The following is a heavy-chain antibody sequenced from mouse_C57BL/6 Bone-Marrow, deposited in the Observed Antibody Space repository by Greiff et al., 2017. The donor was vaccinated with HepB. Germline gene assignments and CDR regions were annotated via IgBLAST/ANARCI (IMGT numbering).Heavy chain of an antibody. CDR3: ASGGLFAY. CDR2: IDPSDSYT. D-gene: IGHD3-3*01. J-gene: IGHJ3*01. V-gene: IGHV1-59*01. Sequence: QVQLQQPGAELVRPGTSVKLSCKASGYTFTSYWMHWVKQSPGQGLEWIGVIDPSDSYTNYNQKFKGKATLTVDTSSSTAYMQLSSLTSEDSAVYYCASGGLFAYWGQGTLVTVSA. CDR1: GYTFTSYW.